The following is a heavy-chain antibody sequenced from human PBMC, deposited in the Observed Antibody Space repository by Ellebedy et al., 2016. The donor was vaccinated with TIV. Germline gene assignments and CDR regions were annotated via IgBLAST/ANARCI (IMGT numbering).Heavy chain of an antibody. CDR2: IHDSGRT. CDR1: GDSISSYY. J-gene: IGHJ4*02. Sequence: MPSEALSLTCTVSGDSISSYYWSWIRQPPGKGLEWIGCIHDSGRTKYNPSLKSPVTMSINPSRKQFSLKLNSVTAADTAVFYCAREFFGSGSSFHFDYWGQGALVTVSS. V-gene: IGHV4-59*12. D-gene: IGHD3-10*01. CDR3: AREFFGSGSSFHFDY.